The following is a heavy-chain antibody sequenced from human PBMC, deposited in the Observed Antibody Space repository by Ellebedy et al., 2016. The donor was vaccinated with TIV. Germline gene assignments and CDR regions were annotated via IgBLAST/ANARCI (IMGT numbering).Heavy chain of an antibody. Sequence: SETLSLTCTVSGGSISSYYWSWIRQPPGKGLEWIGDIYSSGTIKYNPSLESRVTISIDTSKNQFSLKLTSVTAVDTAVYFCARERSGEDVHFDYWGQGALVTVSS. CDR3: ARERSGEDVHFDY. V-gene: IGHV4-59*01. CDR1: GGSISSYY. CDR2: IYSSGTI. J-gene: IGHJ4*02. D-gene: IGHD1-26*01.